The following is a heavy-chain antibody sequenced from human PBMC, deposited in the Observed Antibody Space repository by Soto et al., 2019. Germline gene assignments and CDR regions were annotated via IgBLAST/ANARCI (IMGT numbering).Heavy chain of an antibody. V-gene: IGHV3-30-3*01. CDR3: ARGDREDILVVVGARPGEYGIDI. CDR1: GFTFRNYA. CDR2: IAYNGSNA. J-gene: IGHJ6*02. D-gene: IGHD2-15*01. Sequence: GGSLRLSCAASGFTFRNYAMHWVRQAPGKGLECLAVIAYNGSNAFYRDSVKGRFTISRDNSKNTLYLHMNSLRSEDTGVYYCARGDREDILVVVGARPGEYGIDIWGQGNTVTVS.